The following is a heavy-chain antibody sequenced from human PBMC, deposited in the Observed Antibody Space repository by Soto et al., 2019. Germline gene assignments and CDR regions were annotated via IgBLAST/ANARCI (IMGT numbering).Heavy chain of an antibody. CDR1: GFTFSIYW. J-gene: IGHJ4*02. CDR3: TSGPRSTSTGTGAF. CDR2: INDDGIST. V-gene: IGHV3-74*02. D-gene: IGHD1-1*01. Sequence: EVQLVESGGGLVQPGGSLRLSCAASGFTFSIYWMHWVRQVPGKGPEWGARINDDGISTTYADSVKGRFTISRDNAKNTLFVHMNALRVEDTAVYYCTSGPRSTSTGTGAFCGQGTLVTVSS.